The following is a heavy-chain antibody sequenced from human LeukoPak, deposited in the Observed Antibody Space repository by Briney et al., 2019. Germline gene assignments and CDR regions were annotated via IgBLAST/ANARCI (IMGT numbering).Heavy chain of an antibody. CDR1: GITFSSYS. Sequence: GGSLRLSCAASGITFSSYSMNWVRQAPGKGLDWVSSISNSSTYIYYADSVKGRFSISRDNAKNSLYLQMNSLRAEDTAVYYCARDPEAXYXXXYWGXGTXXT. J-gene: IGHJ4*01. CDR2: ISNSSTYI. CDR3: ARDPEAXYXXXY. V-gene: IGHV3-21*01.